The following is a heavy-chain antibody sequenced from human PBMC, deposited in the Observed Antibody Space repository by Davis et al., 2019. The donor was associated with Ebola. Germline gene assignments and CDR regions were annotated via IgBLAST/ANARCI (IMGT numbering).Heavy chain of an antibody. J-gene: IGHJ6*04. D-gene: IGHD6-13*01. CDR3: ARYAAAAYRYFYGMDV. CDR2: LGLSADT. V-gene: IGHV3-23*01. CDR1: GFIFSSYV. Sequence: GGSLRLSCAASGFIFSSYVMSWVRQAPGKGLEWVSTLGLSADTYYADSVKGRFTISRDNSKNTLYLQMNSLRAEDTAVYYCARYAAAAYRYFYGMDVWGKGTTVTVSS.